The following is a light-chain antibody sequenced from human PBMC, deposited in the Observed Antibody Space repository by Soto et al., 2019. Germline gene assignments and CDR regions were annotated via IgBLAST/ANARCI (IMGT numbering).Light chain of an antibody. J-gene: IGLJ1*01. CDR1: SSDVGGYNY. CDR2: SNN. Sequence: QSVLTQPPSASGSPGQSVTISCTGTSSDVGGYNYVSWYQQHPGKAPKLLIYSNNQRPSGVPDRFSGSKSGTSASLAISGLQSEDEADYYCAAWDDSLNGSYVFGTGTKLTVL. CDR3: AAWDDSLNGSYV. V-gene: IGLV1-44*01.